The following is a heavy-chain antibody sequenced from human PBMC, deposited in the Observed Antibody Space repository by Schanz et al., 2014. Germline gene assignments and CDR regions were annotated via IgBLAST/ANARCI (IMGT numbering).Heavy chain of an antibody. J-gene: IGHJ4*02. CDR2: INTGSNYI. V-gene: IGHV3-11*05. CDR3: ARGGSGSHYRLDY. D-gene: IGHD1-26*01. CDR1: GFSFSDYY. Sequence: QVHLLESGGGLVEPGGSLRLSCAASGFSFSDYYMSWIRQAPGKGLEWISFINTGSNYINYADSVKGRFTISRDNTKNSLFLQLNSLRADDTAVYYCARGGSGSHYRLDYWGQGTLVTVSS.